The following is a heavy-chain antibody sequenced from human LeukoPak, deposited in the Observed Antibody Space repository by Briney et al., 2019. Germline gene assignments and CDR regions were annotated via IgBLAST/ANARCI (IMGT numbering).Heavy chain of an antibody. CDR2: INHSGST. J-gene: IGHJ4*02. Sequence: SETLSLTCAVYGESFSGYYWSWIRQPPGKGLEWIGEINHSGSTNYNPSLKSRVTISVDTSKNQFSLKLSSVTAADTAVYYCARARGIAVAGKGFDYWGQGTLVTVSS. CDR3: ARARGIAVAGKGFDY. D-gene: IGHD6-19*01. V-gene: IGHV4-34*01. CDR1: GESFSGYY.